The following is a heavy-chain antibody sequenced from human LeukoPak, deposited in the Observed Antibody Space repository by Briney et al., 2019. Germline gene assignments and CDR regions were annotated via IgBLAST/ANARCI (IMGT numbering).Heavy chain of an antibody. CDR3: ARGTLYSGWSYYFDY. D-gene: IGHD6-19*01. J-gene: IGHJ4*02. CDR2: IYYSGST. Sequence: PSETLSLTCTVSGGSISSSSYYWGWIRQPPGKGLEWIGSIYYSGSTYYNPSLRSRVTISVDTSKNQFSLKLSSVTAADTAMYYCARGTLYSGWSYYFDYWGQGSQVTVSS. V-gene: IGHV4-39*07. CDR1: GGSISSSSYY.